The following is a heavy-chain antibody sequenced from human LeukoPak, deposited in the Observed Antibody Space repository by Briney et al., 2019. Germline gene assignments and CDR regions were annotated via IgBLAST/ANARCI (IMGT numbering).Heavy chain of an antibody. CDR3: ARGKLKQWLFDY. J-gene: IGHJ4*02. CDR1: GFTFSSYA. V-gene: IGHV3-30-3*01. Sequence: PGGSLRLSCAASGFTFSSYAMHWVRQAPGKGLEWVAVISYDGSNKYYADSVKGRFTISRDNSKNTLYLQMNSLRAEDMAVYYCARGKLKQWLFDYWGQGTLVTVSS. D-gene: IGHD6-19*01. CDR2: ISYDGSNK.